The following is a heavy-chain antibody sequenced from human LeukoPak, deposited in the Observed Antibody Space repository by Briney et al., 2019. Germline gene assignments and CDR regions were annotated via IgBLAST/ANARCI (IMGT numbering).Heavy chain of an antibody. Sequence: ASVKVSCKASGYTFTGHYMHWVRQAPGQGLEWMGWINPNSGGTNYAQKFQGRVTMTRDTSISTAYMELSRLRSDDTAVYYCARSLAAWVNYYDSSGYYFDYWGQGTLVTVSS. CDR1: GYTFTGHY. CDR2: INPNSGGT. V-gene: IGHV1-2*02. D-gene: IGHD3-22*01. J-gene: IGHJ4*02. CDR3: ARSLAAWVNYYDSSGYYFDY.